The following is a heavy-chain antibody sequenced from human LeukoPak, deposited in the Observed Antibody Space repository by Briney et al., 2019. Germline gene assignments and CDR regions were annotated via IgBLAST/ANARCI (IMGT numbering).Heavy chain of an antibody. CDR3: AMTVRRYFDY. CDR1: GGSTSSSNW. J-gene: IGHJ4*02. CDR2: IYHSGST. V-gene: IGHV4-4*02. D-gene: IGHD3-10*01. Sequence: SETLSLTCAVSGGSTSSSNWWSWFRQPPVKGLEWIGEIYHSGSTNYNPSLKSRVTISVDKSKNQFSLKLSSVTAADTAVYDWAMTVRRYFDYWGQGTLVTVSS.